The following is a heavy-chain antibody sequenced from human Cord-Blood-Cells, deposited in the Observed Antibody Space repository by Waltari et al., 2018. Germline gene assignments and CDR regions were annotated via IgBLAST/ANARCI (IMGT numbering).Heavy chain of an antibody. Sequence: QVQLPEPGPGLVKPSRTLSLTCAVSGGSSSSSTWCRWVRQPPGKGLEWIGEIYHSGSTNYNPSLKSRVTISVDKSKNQFSLKLSSVTAADTAVYYCASLVDYYDSSGYSDAFDIWGQGTMVTVSS. CDR3: ASLVDYYDSSGYSDAFDI. D-gene: IGHD3-22*01. V-gene: IGHV4-4*02. CDR2: IYHSGST. CDR1: GGSSSSSTW. J-gene: IGHJ3*02.